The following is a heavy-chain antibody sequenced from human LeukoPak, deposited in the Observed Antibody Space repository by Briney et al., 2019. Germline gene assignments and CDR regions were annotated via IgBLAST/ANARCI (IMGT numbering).Heavy chain of an antibody. Sequence: GASVKVSCKASGYTFTGYYMHWVRQAPGQGLEWMGWINPNSGGTNYAQKFQGRVTMTRDTSISTAYMELSRLRSDDTAVYYCARGNPRSIVLMVYAFYYWGQGTLVTVSS. V-gene: IGHV1-2*02. CDR1: GYTFTGYY. CDR3: ARGNPRSIVLMVYAFYY. CDR2: INPNSGGT. D-gene: IGHD2-8*01. J-gene: IGHJ4*02.